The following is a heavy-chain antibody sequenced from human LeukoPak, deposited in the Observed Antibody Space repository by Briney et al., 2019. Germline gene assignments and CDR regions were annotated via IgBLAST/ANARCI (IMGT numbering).Heavy chain of an antibody. D-gene: IGHD3-10*01. CDR1: GFTFSSYA. CDR2: ISGSGGST. Sequence: GGSLRLSCAASGFTFSSYAMSWVRQAPGKGLEWVSAISGSGGSTYYADSVKGRFTISRDNSKNTLYLQLNSLRAEDTAVYYCAKGGMVRVLFDIWGQGTMVTVSS. CDR3: AKGGMVRVLFDI. J-gene: IGHJ3*02. V-gene: IGHV3-23*01.